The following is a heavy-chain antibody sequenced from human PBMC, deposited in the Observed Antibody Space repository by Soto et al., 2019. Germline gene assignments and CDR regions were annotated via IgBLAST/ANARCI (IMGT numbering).Heavy chain of an antibody. Sequence: QVQLQESGPGLVKPSGTLSLTCAVSGGSISSNNWWCWVRQPPGKGLEWIGEIFQSGSTHYRLSLKSRVTISVDKSKKHFSLNLTSVTAADTAVYYCARVYSGSYSDSWGQGTLVTVSS. CDR1: GGSISSNNW. J-gene: IGHJ4*02. V-gene: IGHV4-4*02. D-gene: IGHD1-26*01. CDR3: ARVYSGSYSDS. CDR2: IFQSGST.